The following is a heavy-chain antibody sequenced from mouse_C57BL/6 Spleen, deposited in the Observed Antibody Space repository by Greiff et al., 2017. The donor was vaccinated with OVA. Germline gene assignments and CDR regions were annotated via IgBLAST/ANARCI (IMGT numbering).Heavy chain of an antibody. CDR3: ARYGSSYPRYFDV. J-gene: IGHJ1*03. V-gene: IGHV7-3*01. CDR2: LRNKANGYTT. D-gene: IGHD1-1*01. Sequence: EVKLMESGGGLVQPGGSLSLSCAASGFTFTDYYMSWVRQPPGKALEWLGFLRNKANGYTTEYSASVKGRFTISRDNSQSILYLQMNALRAEDSATYYCARYGSSYPRYFDVWGTGTTVTVSS. CDR1: GFTFTDYY.